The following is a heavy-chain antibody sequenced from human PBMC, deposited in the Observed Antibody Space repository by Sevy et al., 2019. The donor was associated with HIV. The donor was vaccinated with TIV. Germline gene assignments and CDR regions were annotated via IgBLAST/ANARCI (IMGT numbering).Heavy chain of an antibody. CDR1: GFTFSSYS. Sequence: GGSLRLSCAASGFTFSSYSMNWVRQAPGKGLEWVSYISSSSTIYYADSVKGRFTISRDNAKNSLYLQMNSLRDEDTAVYYCARDLVDARYYDFWSGYYRGRDYYYYGMDVWGQGTTVTVSS. CDR2: ISSSSTI. D-gene: IGHD3-3*01. J-gene: IGHJ6*02. V-gene: IGHV3-48*02. CDR3: ARDLVDARYYDFWSGYYRGRDYYYYGMDV.